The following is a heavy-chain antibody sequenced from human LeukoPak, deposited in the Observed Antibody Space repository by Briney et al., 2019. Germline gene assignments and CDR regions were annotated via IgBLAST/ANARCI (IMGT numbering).Heavy chain of an antibody. J-gene: IGHJ4*02. D-gene: IGHD4-17*01. CDR3: AKDQRDYGDRGPFDY. V-gene: IGHV3-30*18. Sequence: GGSLRLSCAASGFTFSSYSMNWVRQAPGKGLEWVAVISYDGSNKYYADSVKGRFTISRDNSKNTLYLQMNSLRAEDTAVYYCAKDQRDYGDRGPFDYWGQGTLVTVSS. CDR1: GFTFSSYS. CDR2: ISYDGSNK.